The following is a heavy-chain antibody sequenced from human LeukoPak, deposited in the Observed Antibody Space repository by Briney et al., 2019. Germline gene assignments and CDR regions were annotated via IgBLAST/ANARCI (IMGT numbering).Heavy chain of an antibody. V-gene: IGHV3-48*01. CDR3: ARDPDSGGGFDY. Sequence: GGSLRLSCAAFGFTFRSYSMNWVRQAPGQGLEWLSYINSDNSKIYYADSVKGRFTISRDEAKNSLYLQMNGLRVEDTAVYYCARDPDSGGGFDYWGQGTLVTVSS. J-gene: IGHJ4*02. CDR1: GFTFRSYS. D-gene: IGHD1-14*01. CDR2: INSDNSKI.